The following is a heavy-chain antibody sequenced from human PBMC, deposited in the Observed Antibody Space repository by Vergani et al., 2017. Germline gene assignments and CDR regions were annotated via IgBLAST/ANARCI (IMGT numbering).Heavy chain of an antibody. CDR3: AVXQLLYWWELPSFDY. CDR1: GYTFTGYY. V-gene: IGHV1-2*02. CDR2: INPNSGGT. J-gene: IGHJ4*02. D-gene: IGHD2-2*02. Sequence: QVQLVQSGAEVKKPGASVKVSCKASGYTFTGYYMHWVRQAPGQGLEWMGWINPNSGGTNYAQKFQGRVTMTRDTSISTAYMELSSLRSDDTAVYYCAVXQLLYWWELPSFDYWGQGTLVTVSS.